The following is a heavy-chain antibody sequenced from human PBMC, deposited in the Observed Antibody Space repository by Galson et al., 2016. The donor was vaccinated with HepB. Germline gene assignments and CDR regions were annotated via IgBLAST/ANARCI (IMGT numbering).Heavy chain of an antibody. D-gene: IGHD2-21*02. Sequence: KGLEWVANIKQDGSEKYYVDSVKGRFTISRDNAKNSLYLQMNSLRVEDTAVYYCARDHKEVTVEKYIHNRFDPWGQGTLVTASS. J-gene: IGHJ5*02. CDR2: IKQDGSEK. CDR3: ARDHKEVTVEKYIHNRFDP. V-gene: IGHV3-7*01.